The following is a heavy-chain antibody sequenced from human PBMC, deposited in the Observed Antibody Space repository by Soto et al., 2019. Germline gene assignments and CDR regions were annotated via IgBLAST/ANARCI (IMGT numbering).Heavy chain of an antibody. CDR1: GFTFSSYS. V-gene: IGHV3-48*01. CDR3: ARDSSSGWYRGDAFDI. CDR2: ISSSSSTI. J-gene: IGHJ3*02. D-gene: IGHD6-19*01. Sequence: EVQLVESGGGLVQPGGSLRLSCAASGFTFSSYSMNWVRQAPGKGLEWVSYISSSSSTIYYADSVKGRFTISRDNAKNSLYLQMNSLRAEDTAVYYCARDSSSGWYRGDAFDIWGQGTMVTVSS.